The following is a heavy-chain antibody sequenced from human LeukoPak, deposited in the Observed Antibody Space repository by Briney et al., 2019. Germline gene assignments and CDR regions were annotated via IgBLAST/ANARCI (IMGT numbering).Heavy chain of an antibody. CDR2: INPNSGGT. D-gene: IGHD4-17*01. V-gene: IGHV1-2*02. Sequence: ASVKVSCKASGYTFTGYYMHWVRQAPGRGLEWMGWINPNSGGTNYAQKFQGRATMTRDTSISTAYMELSRLRSDDTAVYYCAREAGSTVTTNWFDPWGQGTLVTVSS. CDR1: GYTFTGYY. CDR3: AREAGSTVTTNWFDP. J-gene: IGHJ5*02.